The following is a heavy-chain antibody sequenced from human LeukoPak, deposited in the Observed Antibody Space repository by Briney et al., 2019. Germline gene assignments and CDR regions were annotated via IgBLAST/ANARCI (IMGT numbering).Heavy chain of an antibody. CDR2: IWYDGSSE. CDR1: GFTFTTYG. D-gene: IGHD6-25*01. CDR3: ARDRLSSGQNNYFDY. Sequence: PGGSLRLSCAASGFTFTTYGMHWVRQAPGKGLEWVALIWYDGSSEYYAESVKGRFTISRDNSKNTVYLQMNSLRAEDTAVYYCARDRLSSGQNNYFDYWGQGTLVTVSS. V-gene: IGHV3-33*01. J-gene: IGHJ4*02.